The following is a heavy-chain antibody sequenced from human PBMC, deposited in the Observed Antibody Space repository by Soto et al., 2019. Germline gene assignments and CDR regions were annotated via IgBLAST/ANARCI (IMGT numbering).Heavy chain of an antibody. Sequence: EVQLVESGGGLVKPGGSLRLFCAASGFTFSSYSMNWVRQAPGKGLEWVSSISSSSSYIYYADSVKGRFTISRDNAKNSLYLQMNSLRAEDTAVYYCARDFGRCDYVVGGGDYWGQGTLVTVSS. CDR1: GFTFSSYS. J-gene: IGHJ4*02. V-gene: IGHV3-21*01. CDR3: ARDFGRCDYVVGGGDY. CDR2: ISSSSSYI. D-gene: IGHD4-17*01.